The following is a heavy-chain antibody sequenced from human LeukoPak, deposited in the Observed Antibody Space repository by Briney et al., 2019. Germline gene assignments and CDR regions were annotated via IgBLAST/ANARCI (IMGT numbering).Heavy chain of an antibody. Sequence: SETLSLTCTVSGGSISTYYWSWIRQPPGKGLEWIGYIYYNGSTNYNPSLKSRVAISVDTSKNQFSLKVTSVTAVDTAVYYCARRRGSYSHDYWGQGTLVTVSS. CDR2: IYYNGST. CDR3: ARRRGSYSHDY. V-gene: IGHV4-59*08. CDR1: GGSISTYY. J-gene: IGHJ4*02. D-gene: IGHD1-26*01.